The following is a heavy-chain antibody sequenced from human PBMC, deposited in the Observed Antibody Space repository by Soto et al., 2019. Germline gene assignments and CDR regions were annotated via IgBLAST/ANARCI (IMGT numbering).Heavy chain of an antibody. J-gene: IGHJ3*02. CDR3: ATSKRQWLTPKGAFDI. Sequence: PSETLSLTCAVYGGSFSGYYWSWIRQPPGKGLEWIGEINHSGSTNYNPSPKSRVTISVDTSKNQFSLKLSSVTAADTAVYYCATSKRQWLTPKGAFDIWGQGTMVTVSS. V-gene: IGHV4-34*01. D-gene: IGHD6-19*01. CDR1: GGSFSGYY. CDR2: INHSGST.